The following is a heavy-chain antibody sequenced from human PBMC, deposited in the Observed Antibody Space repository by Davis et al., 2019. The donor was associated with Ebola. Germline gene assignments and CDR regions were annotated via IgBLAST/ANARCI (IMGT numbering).Heavy chain of an antibody. Sequence: GGSLRLSCAASGFTVSSNYMSWVRQAPGKGLEWVSVIYNGGSTYYADSVKGRFTISRDNSKNTLYLQMNSLRAEDTAVYYCAKKWGSSGWYAFDYWGQGTLVTVSS. CDR3: AKKWGSSGWYAFDY. D-gene: IGHD6-19*01. CDR2: IYNGGST. V-gene: IGHV3-53*01. CDR1: GFTVSSNY. J-gene: IGHJ4*02.